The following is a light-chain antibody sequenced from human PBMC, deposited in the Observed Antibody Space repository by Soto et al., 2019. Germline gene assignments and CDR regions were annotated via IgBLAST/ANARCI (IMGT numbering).Light chain of an antibody. CDR2: SNN. V-gene: IGLV1-44*01. Sequence: QFVLTQPPSASGTPVQRVTISCSGSSSNIGSNTVNWYQQLPGTAPKLLIYSNNQRPSGVPDRFSGSKSGTSASLAISGLHSEDEADYYCAAWDDSLNGVVFGGGTKLTVL. CDR1: SSNIGSNT. J-gene: IGLJ2*01. CDR3: AAWDDSLNGVV.